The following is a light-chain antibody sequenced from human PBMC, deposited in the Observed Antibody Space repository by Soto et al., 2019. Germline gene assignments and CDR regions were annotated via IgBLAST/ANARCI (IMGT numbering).Light chain of an antibody. J-gene: IGKJ4*02. CDR3: QQYGSSGT. CDR1: QSVSSN. CDR2: GAS. V-gene: IGKV3-20*01. Sequence: EFVLTQSPCTLSLSPGERATLSCRASQSVSSNLAWYQQKPGQAPRLLIYGASTRATGIPARSSGSGSGTEFTLTISRLEPEDFAVCYCQQYGSSGTFGRGTKVDVK.